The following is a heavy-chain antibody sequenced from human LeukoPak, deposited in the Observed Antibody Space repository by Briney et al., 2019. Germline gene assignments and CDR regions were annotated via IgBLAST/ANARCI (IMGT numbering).Heavy chain of an antibody. V-gene: IGHV1-24*01. D-gene: IGHD1-26*01. J-gene: IGHJ6*02. CDR2: FDPEDGET. Sequence: ASVKVFCKVSGYTLTELSMHWVRQAPGKGLEWMGGFDPEDGETIYAQKFQGRVTMTEDISTDTAYMELSSLRSEDTAVYYCATDRGLPYYYYGMDVWGQGTTVTVSS. CDR3: ATDRGLPYYYYGMDV. CDR1: GYTLTELS.